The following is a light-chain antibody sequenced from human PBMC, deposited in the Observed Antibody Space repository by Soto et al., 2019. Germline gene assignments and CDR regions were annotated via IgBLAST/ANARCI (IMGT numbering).Light chain of an antibody. V-gene: IGKV1-5*01. CDR3: HQYYGYPYT. CDR1: QYINTW. Sequence: DIQMTQSPSTLSASIGDRITITCRASQYINTWLAWYQQKPGRAPKVLIYDASSLESGVPSRISGSGSGTEFILTISSLQLDDFATYYCHQYYGYPYTFGQGTKLEIK. J-gene: IGKJ2*01. CDR2: DAS.